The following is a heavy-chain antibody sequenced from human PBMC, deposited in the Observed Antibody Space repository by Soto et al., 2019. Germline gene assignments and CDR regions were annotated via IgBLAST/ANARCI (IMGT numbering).Heavy chain of an antibody. CDR2: IKQDGSEK. Sequence: PVGSLRLSCVASGFTFRTYWMSWVRQAPGKGLEWVANIKQDGSEKYYVDSEKGRFTITRDNAKNSLFLQMNSLRVEDTAVYYCAREEGRCSGGRCKYYFDFWGPGTLVTVSS. J-gene: IGHJ4*02. D-gene: IGHD2-15*01. CDR1: GFTFRTYW. CDR3: AREEGRCSGGRCKYYFDF. V-gene: IGHV3-7*01.